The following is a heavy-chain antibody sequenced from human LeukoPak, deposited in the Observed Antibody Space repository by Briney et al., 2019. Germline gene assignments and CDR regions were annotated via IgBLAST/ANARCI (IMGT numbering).Heavy chain of an antibody. V-gene: IGHV4-39*02. CDR2: IYYSGIT. J-gene: IGHJ4*02. CDR3: ATFFVGYCSGGNCYHFNY. D-gene: IGHD2-15*01. CDR1: GDSISNSSYY. Sequence: PSETLSLTCTVSGDSISNSSYYWCWVRQSPGRGLEWIGTIYYSGITYHNPSLKSRVTMSVDTSKNHFSLKLSSVTAADTAVYYCATFFVGYCSGGNCYHFNYWGQGALVTVSS.